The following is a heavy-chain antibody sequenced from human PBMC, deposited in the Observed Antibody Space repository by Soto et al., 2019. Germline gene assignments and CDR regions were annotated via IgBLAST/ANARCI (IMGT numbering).Heavy chain of an antibody. CDR1: GFSLTTSGVG. CDR3: AHSSGGSGDY. J-gene: IGHJ4*02. D-gene: IGHD3-10*01. Sequence: QITLKESGPTLVKPTQTLTLTCTFSGFSLTTSGVGVGWIRQPPGKALEWLALLYWDDDKRYSPSLKSRLTITMDTSTTQVVLTMTNMTPVATGTYCCAHSSGGSGDYWGQGTLVTVSS. CDR2: LYWDDDK. V-gene: IGHV2-5*02.